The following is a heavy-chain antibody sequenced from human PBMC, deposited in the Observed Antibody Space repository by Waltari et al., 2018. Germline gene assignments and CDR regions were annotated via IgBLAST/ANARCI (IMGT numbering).Heavy chain of an antibody. J-gene: IGHJ3*02. CDR2: ISYDGSNK. V-gene: IGHV3-30*18. CDR1: GFTFSSYG. D-gene: IGHD2-21*01. Sequence: QVQLVESGGGVVQPGRSLRLSCAASGFTFSSYGMHWVRQAPGKGLEWVAVISYDGSNKYYADSVKGRFTISRDNSKNTLYLQMNSLRAEDTAVYYCAKTVVVIDFGAFDIWGQGTMVTVSS. CDR3: AKTVVVIDFGAFDI.